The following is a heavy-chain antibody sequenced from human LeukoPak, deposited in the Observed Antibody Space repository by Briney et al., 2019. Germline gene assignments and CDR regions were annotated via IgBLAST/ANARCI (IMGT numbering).Heavy chain of an antibody. D-gene: IGHD3-22*01. CDR1: GFAFSSYA. CDR2: ISGSGGST. V-gene: IGHV3-23*01. Sequence: GGSLRLSCAASGFAFSSYAMSWVRQAPGKGLEWVSAISGSGGSTYYADSVKGRFTISRDNSKNTLYLQMNSLRAEDTAVYYCAKNPYYYDSSGPVDYWGQGTLVTVPS. CDR3: AKNPYYYDSSGPVDY. J-gene: IGHJ4*02.